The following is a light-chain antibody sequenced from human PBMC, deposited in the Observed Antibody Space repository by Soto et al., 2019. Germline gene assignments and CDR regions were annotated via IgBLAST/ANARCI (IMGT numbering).Light chain of an antibody. CDR1: ISDVGGYNY. CDR3: GSYAGCNKYVA. CDR2: EVS. V-gene: IGLV2-8*01. Sequence: QSALTQPPSASGSPGQSVTISCTGTISDVGGYNYVSWYQQHPGKAPKLMIYEVSERPSGVPERFSGSKSGNTASLTVSGLQAEDEADYYRGSYAGCNKYVAFGGGTKVTVL. J-gene: IGLJ2*01.